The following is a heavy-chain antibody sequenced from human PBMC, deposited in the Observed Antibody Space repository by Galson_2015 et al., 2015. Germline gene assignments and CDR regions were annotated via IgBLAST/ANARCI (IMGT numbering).Heavy chain of an antibody. D-gene: IGHD3-22*01. J-gene: IGHJ6*03. CDR2: IGTAGDT. CDR3: ARGRGGYGLSGDYYYMDV. CDR1: GFTFSSYD. Sequence: SLRLSCAASGFTFSSYDMHWVRQATGKGLEWVSAIGTAGDTYYPGSVKGRFTISRENAKNSLYLQMNSLRAGDTAVYYCARGRGGYGLSGDYYYMDVSGKGTTVTVSS. V-gene: IGHV3-13*01.